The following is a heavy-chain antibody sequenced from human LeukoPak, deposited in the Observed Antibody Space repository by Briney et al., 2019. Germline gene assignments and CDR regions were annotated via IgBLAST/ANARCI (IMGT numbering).Heavy chain of an antibody. Sequence: PGGSLRLSCAASGFTFSDYYMSWIRQAPGKGLEWVSYISSSGRTIYYADSVKGRFTISRDNAKNSLYLQMNSLRAEDTAVYYCARDMSIGPTGYYYYGMDVWGQGTTVTVSS. CDR1: GFTFSDYY. D-gene: IGHD1-14*01. CDR3: ARDMSIGPTGYYYYGMDV. CDR2: ISSSGRTI. V-gene: IGHV3-11*01. J-gene: IGHJ6*02.